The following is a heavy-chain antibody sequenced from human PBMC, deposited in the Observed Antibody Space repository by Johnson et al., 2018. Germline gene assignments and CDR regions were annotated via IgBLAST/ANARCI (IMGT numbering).Heavy chain of an antibody. J-gene: IGHJ6*02. CDR3: ARLCATSVRSGSYYGLDV. D-gene: IGHD6-19*01. Sequence: QVQLQESGPGLVKSSETLSLTCTVSGGSISGYFWTWIRQPPGKGLEWVGYISYTGSPNYNPSLKIRVTMSVDTSKNQFSLEVNSMTAADTAVYYCARLCATSVRSGSYYGLDVWGQWTTVTVSS. V-gene: IGHV4-59*01. CDR1: GGSISGYF. CDR2: ISYTGSP.